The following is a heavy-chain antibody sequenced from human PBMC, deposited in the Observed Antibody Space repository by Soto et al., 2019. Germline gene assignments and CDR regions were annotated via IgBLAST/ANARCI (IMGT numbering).Heavy chain of an antibody. V-gene: IGHV1-69*13. CDR1: GVTFSSYA. D-gene: IGHD1-1*01. CDR3: ARTSSAGGYRFDP. Sequence: SVKVSCKASGVTFSSYAISWVRQAPGQGLEWMGGIIPIFGTANYAQKFQGRVTITADESTSTAYMELSSLRSEDTAVYYCARTSSAGGYRFDPWGQGTLVTVSS. CDR2: IIPIFGTA. J-gene: IGHJ5*02.